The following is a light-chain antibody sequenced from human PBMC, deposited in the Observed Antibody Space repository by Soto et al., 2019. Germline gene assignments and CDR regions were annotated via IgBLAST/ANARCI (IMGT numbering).Light chain of an antibody. CDR3: SSYTSSSTLVV. Sequence: QSALTQPASVSGSPGHSITISAPETTSDVGGYNYVSWYQQHPGKAPKLMIYEVSNRPSGVSNRFSGSKSGNTASLTISGLQAEDEADYYCSSYTSSSTLVVFGGGTKLTVL. J-gene: IGLJ2*01. V-gene: IGLV2-14*01. CDR1: TSDVGGYNY. CDR2: EVS.